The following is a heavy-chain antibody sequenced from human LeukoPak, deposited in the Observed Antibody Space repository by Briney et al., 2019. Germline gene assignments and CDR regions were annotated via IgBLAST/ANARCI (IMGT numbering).Heavy chain of an antibody. J-gene: IGHJ5*02. V-gene: IGHV4-39*07. CDR1: GGSISSSSYY. CDR2: IYYSGST. CDR3: ARDRVVGDGYNYVLNWFDP. Sequence: PSETLSLTCTVSGGSISSSSYYWGWIRQPPGKGLEWIGSIYYSGSTYYNPSLKSRVTISVDTSKNQFSLKLSSVTAADTAVYYCARDRVVGDGYNYVLNWFDPWGQGTLVTVSS. D-gene: IGHD5-24*01.